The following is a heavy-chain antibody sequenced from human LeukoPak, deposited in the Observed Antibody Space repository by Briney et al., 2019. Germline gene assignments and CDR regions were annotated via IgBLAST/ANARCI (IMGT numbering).Heavy chain of an antibody. J-gene: IGHJ4*02. CDR3: AKDTVGGLDY. CDR1: GFTFNSYE. D-gene: IGHD3-16*01. Sequence: PGGSLRLSCAASGFTFNSYEMNWVRQAPGKGLEWVSYISSSGSTMYFPDSVKGRFTISRDNAKNSLYLQMNSLRAEDMALYYCAKDTVGGLDYWGQGTLVTVSS. V-gene: IGHV3-48*03. CDR2: ISSSGSTM.